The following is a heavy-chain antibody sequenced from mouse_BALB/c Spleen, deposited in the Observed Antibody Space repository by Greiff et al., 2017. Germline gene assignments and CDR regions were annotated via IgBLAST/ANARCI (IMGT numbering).Heavy chain of an antibody. CDR2: ISNGGGST. CDR1: GFTFSSYT. V-gene: IGHV5-12-2*01. J-gene: IGHJ1*01. D-gene: IGHD1-1*02. CDR3: ARHENGHWYFDV. Sequence: EVKLVESGGGLVQPGGSLKLSCAASGFTFSSYTMSWVRQTPEKRLEWVAYISNGGGSTYYPDTVKGRFTISRDNAKNTLYLQMSSLKSEDTAMYYCARHENGHWYFDVWGAGTTVTVSS.